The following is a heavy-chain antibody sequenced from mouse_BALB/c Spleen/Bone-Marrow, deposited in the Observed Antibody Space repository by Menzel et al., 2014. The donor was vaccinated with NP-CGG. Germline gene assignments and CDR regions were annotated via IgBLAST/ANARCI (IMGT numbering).Heavy chain of an antibody. D-gene: IGHD5-1*01. Sequence: VHLVESGAELVKPGASVKLPCKASGYTFTSYYMYWVKQRPGQGLEWIGEINPSNGGTNFNEKFKSRATLTVDKSSSTAYMQLSSLTSEDSAVYYCTRLPHWGQGTSVTVSS. CDR1: GYTFTSYY. J-gene: IGHJ4*01. V-gene: IGHV1S81*02. CDR2: INPSNGGT. CDR3: TRLPH.